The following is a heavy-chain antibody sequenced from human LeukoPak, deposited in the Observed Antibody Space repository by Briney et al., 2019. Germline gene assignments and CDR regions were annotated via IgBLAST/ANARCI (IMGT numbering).Heavy chain of an antibody. CDR2: ISGGGGST. CDR3: AKDPLQGVRRTIDY. Sequence: SGESLRLSCAASGFTFGNYVMSWVRQAPGKGLEWVSAISGGGGSTYYADSVKGRFTISRDNSKNTLYLQMNSLRGEDTAVYYCAKDPLQGVRRTIDYWGQGTLVTVSS. CDR1: GFTFGNYV. D-gene: IGHD1-1*01. V-gene: IGHV3-23*01. J-gene: IGHJ4*02.